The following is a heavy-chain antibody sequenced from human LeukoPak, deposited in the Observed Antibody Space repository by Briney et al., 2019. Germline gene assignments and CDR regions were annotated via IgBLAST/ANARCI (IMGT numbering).Heavy chain of an antibody. Sequence: GGSLRLSCAASGFTFSSYAMSWVRQAPGKGLEWVSAISGSGGSTYYADSVKGRFTISRDNSKNTLYLQMNSLRAEDTAVYYCAKDPTEYSNYIRDYFDYWGQGTLVTVSS. CDR1: GFTFSSYA. J-gene: IGHJ4*02. CDR2: ISGSGGST. V-gene: IGHV3-23*01. CDR3: AKDPTEYSNYIRDYFDY. D-gene: IGHD4-11*01.